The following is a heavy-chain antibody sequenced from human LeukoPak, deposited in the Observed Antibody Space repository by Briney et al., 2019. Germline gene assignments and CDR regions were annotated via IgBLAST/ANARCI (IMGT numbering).Heavy chain of an antibody. V-gene: IGHV4-59*01. D-gene: IGHD3-9*01. J-gene: IGHJ4*02. CDR2: IYYRGST. CDR3: ARGIRYFDSSMMSDY. CDR1: GGSISSYY. Sequence: SETLSLTCTVSGGSISSYYWSWIRQPPGKGLEWIGYIYYRGSTNYNPSLKSRVTISVDTSKNQFSLKLSSVTAADTAVYYCARGIRYFDSSMMSDYWGQGTLVTVSS.